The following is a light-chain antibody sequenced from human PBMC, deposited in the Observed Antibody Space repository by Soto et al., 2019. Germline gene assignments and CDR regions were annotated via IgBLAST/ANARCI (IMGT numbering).Light chain of an antibody. J-gene: IGKJ1*01. Sequence: DIQMTQSPSTLSASVGDSVTITCRASQSVSGWLAWYQQKPGKAPKLLIYDASSLQSGVTSRFSGGGSGTEFTLTISSLQPDDFATYDCQQYDSYWTFGQGTRVVVK. CDR2: DAS. CDR3: QQYDSYWT. CDR1: QSVSGW. V-gene: IGKV1-5*01.